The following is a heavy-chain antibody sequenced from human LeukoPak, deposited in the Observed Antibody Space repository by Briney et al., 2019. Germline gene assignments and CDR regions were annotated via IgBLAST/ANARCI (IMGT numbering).Heavy chain of an antibody. Sequence: PGGSLRLSCTVSGFTFSNYAMGWVRQAPGKGLEWVSLISGDGGSTYYATSVEGRFTISRDDSKNTLYLQMNSLRAEDTAVYYCVRKTYYYDSSGFGYWGQGTLVTVSS. J-gene: IGHJ4*02. V-gene: IGHV3-23*01. CDR2: ISGDGGST. CDR1: GFTFSNYA. D-gene: IGHD3-22*01. CDR3: VRKTYYYDSSGFGY.